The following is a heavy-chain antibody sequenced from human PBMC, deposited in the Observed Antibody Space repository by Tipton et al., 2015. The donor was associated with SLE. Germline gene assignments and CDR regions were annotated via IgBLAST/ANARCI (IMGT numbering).Heavy chain of an antibody. V-gene: IGHV4-61*08. D-gene: IGHD1-26*01. CDR3: ARGEVGTTYDYYYYYYMDV. J-gene: IGHJ6*03. CDR1: GASVSSGDYY. CDR2: IYYSGST. Sequence: TLSLTCTVSGASVSSGDYYWSWIRQPPGKGLEWIGYIYYSGSTNYNPSLKSRVTISVDTSKNQFSLKLSSVTAADTAVYYCARGEVGTTYDYYYYYYMDVWGKGTTVTVSS.